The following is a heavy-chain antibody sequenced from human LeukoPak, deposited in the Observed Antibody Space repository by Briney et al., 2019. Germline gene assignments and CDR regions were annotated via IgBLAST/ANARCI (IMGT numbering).Heavy chain of an antibody. J-gene: IGHJ4*02. CDR3: AREVKKGVAAAGSRDY. Sequence: GGSLRLSCAASGFTVSSNYMSWVRQAPGKGLEWVSIIYSGGTTHYADSVEGRFTISRDNSKNTLYLQMNSLRVEDTGVYYCAREVKKGVAAAGSRDYWGQGTLVTVSS. CDR2: IYSGGTT. V-gene: IGHV3-53*01. CDR1: GFTVSSNY. D-gene: IGHD6-13*01.